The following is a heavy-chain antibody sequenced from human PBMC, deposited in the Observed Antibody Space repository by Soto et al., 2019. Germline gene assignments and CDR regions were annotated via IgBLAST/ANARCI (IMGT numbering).Heavy chain of an antibody. Sequence: PXESLSLSCAAAGFIFGTYSMQWVRQAPGTGLVWVALISYDGSEKYYADSVQGRFIVSRDNPRKNLYLEMNGLRPEDTGVYYCATTVEPFYYYGMDVWGQGTTVTVSS. V-gene: IGHV3-30-3*01. CDR3: ATTVEPFYYYGMDV. CDR2: ISYDGSEK. J-gene: IGHJ6*02. CDR1: GFIFGTYS.